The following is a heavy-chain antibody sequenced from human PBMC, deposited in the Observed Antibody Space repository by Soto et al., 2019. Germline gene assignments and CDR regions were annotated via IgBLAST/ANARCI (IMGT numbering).Heavy chain of an antibody. CDR3: ASEYDSSGYFDY. CDR1: GFTFSSYS. V-gene: IGHV3-21*01. J-gene: IGHJ4*02. CDR2: ISSSSSYI. Sequence: GGSLRLSCAASGFTFSSYSMNWVRQAPGKGLEWVSSISSSSSYIYYADSVKGRFTISRDNAKNSLYLQMNSLRAEDTAVYYCASEYDSSGYFDYWGQGTLVTVSS. D-gene: IGHD3-22*01.